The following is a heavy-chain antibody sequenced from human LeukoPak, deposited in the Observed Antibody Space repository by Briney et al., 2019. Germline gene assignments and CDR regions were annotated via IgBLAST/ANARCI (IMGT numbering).Heavy chain of an antibody. Sequence: SETLSLTCTVSGGSISSYYWRWIRQPAGKGLEWIGRIHTSGTTYYNPSLKSRVTMSLDTSKNQFSLKLSSVTAADTAVYYFARDSRLQSWFDPWGQGTLVTVSS. CDR1: GGSISSYY. J-gene: IGHJ5*02. CDR3: ARDSRLQSWFDP. D-gene: IGHD5-24*01. CDR2: IHTSGTT. V-gene: IGHV4-4*07.